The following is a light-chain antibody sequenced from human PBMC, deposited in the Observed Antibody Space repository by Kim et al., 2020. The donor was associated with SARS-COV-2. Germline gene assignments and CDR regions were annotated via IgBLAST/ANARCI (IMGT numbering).Light chain of an antibody. CDR3: AAWDDSLSVGV. Sequence: GQRVTISCSGSSSNIGSNYVYWYQQLPGTAPKLLIYRNNQRPSGVPDRFSSSKSGTSASLAISGLRSEDEADYYCAAWDDSLSVGVFGGGTQLTVL. CDR2: RNN. J-gene: IGLJ3*02. V-gene: IGLV1-47*01. CDR1: SSNIGSNY.